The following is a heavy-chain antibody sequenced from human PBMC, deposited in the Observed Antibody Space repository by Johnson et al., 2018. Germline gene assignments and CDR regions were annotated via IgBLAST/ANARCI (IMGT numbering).Heavy chain of an antibody. CDR3: ARDRALMATIIRYNWFDP. V-gene: IGHV1-58*01. CDR1: GFTFTSSA. CDR2: IVVGSGNT. J-gene: IGHJ5*02. Sequence: QLVQSGSEVKKPRSSGKVCCQASGFTFTSSAVQWVRQARGQRLEWIGWIVVGSGNTNYAQKFQDRVTITRDMSTSTAYKELSSLRSEDTAVYYCARDRALMATIIRYNWFDPWGQGTLVTVSS. D-gene: IGHD5-12*01.